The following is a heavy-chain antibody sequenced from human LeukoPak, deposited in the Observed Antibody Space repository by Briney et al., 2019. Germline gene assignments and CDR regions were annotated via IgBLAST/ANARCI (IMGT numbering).Heavy chain of an antibody. CDR1: GGSFSGNY. Sequence: PSENLSLTCAVYGGSFSGNYWSWNRPPPGQGREWIGEINHSGSTNSNPSLKSRATTSVAASKNQYSLKRSRVTAAAAAEYCGRRGSYVVDWGQGTLVTVSS. CDR2: INHSGST. D-gene: IGHD3-16*01. V-gene: IGHV4-34*01. CDR3: RRGSYVVD. J-gene: IGHJ4*02.